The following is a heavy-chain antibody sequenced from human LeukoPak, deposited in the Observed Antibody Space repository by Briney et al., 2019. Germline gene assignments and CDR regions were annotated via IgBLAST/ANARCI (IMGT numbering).Heavy chain of an antibody. D-gene: IGHD3-22*01. CDR3: AREYYYDSSGYFGINWFDP. Sequence: GASVKVSCKASGYTFTSYGISWVRQAPGQGLEWMGRIIPIFGTANYAQKFQGRVTITADKSTSTAYMELSSLRSEDTAVYYCAREYYYDSSGYFGINWFDPWGQGTLVTVSS. V-gene: IGHV1-69*06. CDR1: GYTFTSYG. CDR2: IIPIFGTA. J-gene: IGHJ5*02.